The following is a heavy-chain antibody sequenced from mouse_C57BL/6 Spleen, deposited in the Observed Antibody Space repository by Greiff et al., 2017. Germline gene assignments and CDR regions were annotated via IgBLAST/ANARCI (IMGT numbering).Heavy chain of an antibody. V-gene: IGHV5-9*01. CDR1: GFTFSSYT. J-gene: IGHJ1*03. CDR2: ISGGGGNT. CDR3: ARHEEAHWYFDV. Sequence: EVQGVESGGGLVKPGGSLKLSCAASGFTFSSYTMSWVRQTPEKRLEWVATISGGGGNTYYPDSVKGRFTISRDNAKNTLYLQMSSLRSEDTALYYCARHEEAHWYFDVWGTGTTVTVSS.